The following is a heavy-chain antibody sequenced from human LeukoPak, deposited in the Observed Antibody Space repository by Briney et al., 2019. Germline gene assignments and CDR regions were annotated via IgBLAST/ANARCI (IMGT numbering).Heavy chain of an antibody. J-gene: IGHJ4*02. D-gene: IGHD6-19*01. Sequence: SQTLSLTCTVSGGSISSGGYYWSWIRQPPGKGLEWIGYIYHSGSTYYNPSLKSRVTISVDRSKNQFSLKLSSVTAADTAVYYCARILRQWHEIDYWGQGTLVTASS. CDR2: IYHSGST. CDR1: GGSISSGGYY. V-gene: IGHV4-30-2*01. CDR3: ARILRQWHEIDY.